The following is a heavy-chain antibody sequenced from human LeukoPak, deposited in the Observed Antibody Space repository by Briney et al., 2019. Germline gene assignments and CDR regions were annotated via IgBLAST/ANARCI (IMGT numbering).Heavy chain of an antibody. CDR1: GGSISSYY. J-gene: IGHJ4*02. CDR2: ISSSSSYI. Sequence: PSETLSLTCTVSGGSISSYYWNWVRQAPGKGLEWVSSISSSSSYINYADSVKGRFTISRDNAKNSLYLQMNSLRAEDTAVYYCARGQWLVEGLDYFDYWGQGTLVTVSS. V-gene: IGHV3-21*01. D-gene: IGHD6-19*01. CDR3: ARGQWLVEGLDYFDY.